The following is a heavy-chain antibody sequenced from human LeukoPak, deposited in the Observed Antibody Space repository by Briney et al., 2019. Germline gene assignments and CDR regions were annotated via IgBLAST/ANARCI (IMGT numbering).Heavy chain of an antibody. CDR3: ARDASSSIVGATRGQHDY. V-gene: IGHV1-2*02. D-gene: IGHD1-26*01. J-gene: IGHJ4*02. CDR1: GYTFTGYY. CDR2: INPNSGGT. Sequence: ASVKVSCKASGYTFTGYYMHWVRQAPGQGLEWMGWINPNSGGTNYAQKFQGRVTMTRDTSISTAYMGLSRLRSDDTAVYYCARDASSSIVGATRGQHDYWGQGTPVTVSS.